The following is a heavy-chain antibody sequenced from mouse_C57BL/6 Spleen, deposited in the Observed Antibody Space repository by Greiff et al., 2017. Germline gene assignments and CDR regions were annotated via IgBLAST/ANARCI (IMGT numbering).Heavy chain of an antibody. D-gene: IGHD1-1*01. CDR2: IFPGSGST. J-gene: IGHJ1*03. CDR1: GYTFTDYY. V-gene: IGHV1-75*01. CDR3: ARKRGGSLWYFDV. Sequence: QVQLKESGPELVKPGASVKISCKASGYTFTDYYINWVKQRPGQGLEWIGWIFPGSGSTYYNEKFKGKATLTVDKSSSTAYMLLSSLTSEDSAVYYWARKRGGSLWYFDVWGTGTTVTVSS.